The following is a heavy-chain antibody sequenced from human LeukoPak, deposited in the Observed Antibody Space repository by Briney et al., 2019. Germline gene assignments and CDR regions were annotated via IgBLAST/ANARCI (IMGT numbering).Heavy chain of an antibody. CDR3: ATAGNYDSSGYYPRGFDY. J-gene: IGHJ4*02. V-gene: IGHV3-23*01. D-gene: IGHD3-22*01. Sequence: GGSLRLSCAASGFTFSNYAMTWVRQTPGKGLDWASAISGSGGSTYYADSVKGRFTISRDNSKNTLFLQMNSLRAEDTAVYYCATAGNYDSSGYYPRGFDYWGPGALVTVSS. CDR1: GFTFSNYA. CDR2: ISGSGGST.